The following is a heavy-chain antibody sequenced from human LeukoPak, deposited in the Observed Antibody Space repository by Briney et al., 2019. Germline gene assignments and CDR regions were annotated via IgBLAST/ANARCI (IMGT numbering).Heavy chain of an antibody. J-gene: IGHJ4*02. CDR1: GFTVSSNY. D-gene: IGHD3-10*02. V-gene: IGHV3-53*01. Sequence: GGSLRLSCAASGFTVSSNYLSWVRQAPGKGLEWVSVIYSDGRTYYADSVKGRFIISRDNAKNSLYLQMNSLRAEDTAVYYCARRGTLFGEFNFDYWGQGTLVTVSS. CDR3: ARRGTLFGEFNFDY. CDR2: IYSDGRT.